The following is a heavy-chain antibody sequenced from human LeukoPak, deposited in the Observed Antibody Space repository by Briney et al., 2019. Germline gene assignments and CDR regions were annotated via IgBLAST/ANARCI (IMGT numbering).Heavy chain of an antibody. CDR2: IYYSESS. Sequence: SETLSLTCTVSGGSISHSSYYWGWIRQPPGKGLEWIGSIYYSESSSYYPSPKSRVTISVDTSKNQFSLRLSSATAADTAVYYCARHMVRGVIISDFWGQGILVTVSS. J-gene: IGHJ4*02. D-gene: IGHD3-10*01. CDR1: GGSISHSSYY. V-gene: IGHV4-39*01. CDR3: ARHMVRGVIISDF.